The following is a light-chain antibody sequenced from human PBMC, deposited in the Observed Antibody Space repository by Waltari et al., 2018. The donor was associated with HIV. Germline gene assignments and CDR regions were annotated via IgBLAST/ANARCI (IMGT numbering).Light chain of an antibody. V-gene: IGLV1-44*01. J-gene: IGLJ2*01. Sequence: QSVLTQPPSASWTPGQRVTISCSGSSSNIGSNTVNWYQQHPGTAPKLLIYSNNQRRLAVRDPFSGPKSSTSVSLAISGIQSEDEADYYCAAWDGSLNGHVVFGGGTKLTVL. CDR3: AAWDGSLNGHVV. CDR2: SNN. CDR1: SSNIGSNT.